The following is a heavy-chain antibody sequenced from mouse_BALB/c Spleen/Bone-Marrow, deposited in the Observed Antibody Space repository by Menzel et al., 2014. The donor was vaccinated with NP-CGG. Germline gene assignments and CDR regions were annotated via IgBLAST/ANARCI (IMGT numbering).Heavy chain of an antibody. CDR1: GYIFISYN. Sequence: SGAELVKPGASVKMSCKASGYIFISYNMHWVKQTPGQGLEWIGTIYPGNGDTSYNQKFKGKASLTADKSPSTAYMQLSSLTSEDSAVYYCARSNWDGGNYFDYWGQGTTLTVSS. V-gene: IGHV1-12*01. CDR2: IYPGNGDT. J-gene: IGHJ2*01. D-gene: IGHD4-1*01. CDR3: ARSNWDGGNYFDY.